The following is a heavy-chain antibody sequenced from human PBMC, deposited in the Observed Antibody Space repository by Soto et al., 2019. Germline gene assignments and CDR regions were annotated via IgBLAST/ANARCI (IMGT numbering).Heavy chain of an antibody. Sequence: GGSLRLSCAASGFTVSSNYMSWVRQAPGKGLEWVSVIYSGGSTYYAGSVRGRFTISRDNSKNTLYLQMKSLRAEDTAVYYCERDPPATRHGMDVWGQGTTVTVSS. V-gene: IGHV3-53*01. CDR1: GFTVSSNY. CDR2: IYSGGST. CDR3: ERDPPATRHGMDV. J-gene: IGHJ6*02.